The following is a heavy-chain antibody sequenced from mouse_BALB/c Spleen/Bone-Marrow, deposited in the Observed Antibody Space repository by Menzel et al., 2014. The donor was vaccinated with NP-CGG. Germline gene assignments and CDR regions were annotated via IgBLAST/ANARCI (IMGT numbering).Heavy chain of an antibody. V-gene: IGHV1-7*01. CDR3: ARPYRYEKEFAY. Sequence: QVQLQQSGAELAKPGASVKMSCKASGFPFTTYWMHWFKQRPGQGLEWIGYIDPSTGHTEYNQNFKDKATSTADKSSSTAYMQLSSLAAEDSAVYYCARPYRYEKEFAYWGPGTLVTSSA. CDR2: IDPSTGHT. J-gene: IGHJ3*01. D-gene: IGHD2-14*01. CDR1: GFPFTTYW.